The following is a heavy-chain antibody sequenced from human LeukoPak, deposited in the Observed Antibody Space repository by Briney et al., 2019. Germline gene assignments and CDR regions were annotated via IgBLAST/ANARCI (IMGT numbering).Heavy chain of an antibody. V-gene: IGHV4-30-4*08. J-gene: IGHJ3*02. CDR3: ARHYYDSSGYDAFDI. CDR1: GGSISSGGYY. Sequence: SETLSLTCTVSGGSISSGGYYWSWIRQHPGKGLEWIGYIYYSGSTYYNPSLKSRVTISVDTSKNQFSLKLSSVTAADTAVYYCARHYYDSSGYDAFDIWGQGTMVTVSS. CDR2: IYYSGST. D-gene: IGHD3-22*01.